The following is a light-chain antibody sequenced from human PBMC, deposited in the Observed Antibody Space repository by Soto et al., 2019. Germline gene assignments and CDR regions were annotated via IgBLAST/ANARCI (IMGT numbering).Light chain of an antibody. CDR1: QSISSW. J-gene: IGKJ1*01. CDR2: KAS. CDR3: QQYNSYTWT. Sequence: DIPMTQSPSTLSASVGDRVTITCRASQSISSWLAWYQQKTGKAPKLLIYKASSLESGVPSRFSGSGSGTEFTLTISSLQPDDFANYYCQQYNSYTWTFGQGTKVEIK. V-gene: IGKV1-5*03.